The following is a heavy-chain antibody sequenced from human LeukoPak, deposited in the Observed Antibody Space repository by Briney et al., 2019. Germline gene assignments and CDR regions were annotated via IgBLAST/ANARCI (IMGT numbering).Heavy chain of an antibody. V-gene: IGHV3-74*01. CDR1: GFTFTSYS. J-gene: IGHJ4*02. CDR2: MNVDGSSK. CDR3: ARVFHISPYYDSSGYYEG. D-gene: IGHD3-22*01. Sequence: GGSLRLSCAASGFTFTSYSMHWVRQAPGKGLVWVSHMNVDGSSKNYADSVEGRFTISRDNAKNTLYLQMSSLRAEDTAVYYCARVFHISPYYDSSGYYEGWGQGTLVTVSS.